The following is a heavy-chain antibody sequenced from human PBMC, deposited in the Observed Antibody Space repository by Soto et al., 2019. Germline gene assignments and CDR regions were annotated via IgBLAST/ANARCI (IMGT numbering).Heavy chain of an antibody. CDR3: AKARYSAQYMDV. J-gene: IGHJ6*03. D-gene: IGHD2-21*01. Sequence: GGSLRLSCAASGFTFSSYAMSWVRQAPGKGLEWVSTISTTGGSTNYADSVQGRFTISRDNSKNTVTLQMSSLRAEDTAVYYSAKARYSAQYMDVWGKGTTVTVSS. CDR2: ISTTGGST. V-gene: IGHV3-23*01. CDR1: GFTFSSYA.